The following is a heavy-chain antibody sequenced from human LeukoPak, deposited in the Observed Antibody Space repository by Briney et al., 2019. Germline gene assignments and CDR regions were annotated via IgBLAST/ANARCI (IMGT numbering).Heavy chain of an antibody. D-gene: IGHD4-17*01. CDR3: ARGRGDLKYFQR. CDR2: IYYSGST. Sequence: SETLSLTCTVSGGSISSYYWSWIRQPPGKGPEWIGYIYYSGSTNYNPSLKSRVTISVDTSKNQFSLKLSSVTAADTAVYYCARGRGDLKYFQRWGQGTLVTVSS. J-gene: IGHJ1*01. CDR1: GGSISSYY. V-gene: IGHV4-59*01.